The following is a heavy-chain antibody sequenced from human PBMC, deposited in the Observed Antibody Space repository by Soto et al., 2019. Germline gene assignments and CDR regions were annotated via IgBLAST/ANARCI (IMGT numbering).Heavy chain of an antibody. CDR1: GFTFSSYE. V-gene: IGHV3-48*03. D-gene: IGHD2-15*01. CDR3: AGRDGQNRRKAPYYYYYYGMNV. CDR2: IRSGGTTM. Sequence: LRLSCAASGFTFSSYEMNWVRQAPGKGLEWISYIRSGGTTMYYADSVKGRFTISRDNAKNSLYLQMNSLTAEDMAFYYCAGRDGQNRRKAPYYYYYYGMNVWGQGTTVNVSS. J-gene: IGHJ6*02.